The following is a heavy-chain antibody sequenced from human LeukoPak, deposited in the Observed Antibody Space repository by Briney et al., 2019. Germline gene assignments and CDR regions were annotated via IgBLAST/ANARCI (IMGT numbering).Heavy chain of an antibody. CDR1: GGSISSSNW. J-gene: IGHJ4*02. D-gene: IGHD3-3*01. CDR2: IYYSGST. CDR3: ARRHYDLDY. Sequence: SETLSLTCAVSGGSISSSNWWSWVRQPPGKGLEWIGSIYYSGSTYYNPSLKSRVTISVDTSKNQFSLKLSSVTAADTAVYYCARRHYDLDYWGQGTLVTVSS. V-gene: IGHV4-39*01.